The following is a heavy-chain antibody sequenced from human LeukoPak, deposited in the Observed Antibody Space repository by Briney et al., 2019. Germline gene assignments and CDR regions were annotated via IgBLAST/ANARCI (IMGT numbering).Heavy chain of an antibody. D-gene: IGHD5-24*01. CDR1: GFTFSDYY. CDR2: ISSSGSTI. J-gene: IGHJ3*02. Sequence: GGSLRLSCAASGFTFSDYYMSWIRQAPGKGLEWVSYISSSGSTIYYADSVKGRFTISRDNAKNSLYLQMNSLRAEGTAVYYCERDLRGYNYLRQVDAFDIWGQGTMVTVSS. V-gene: IGHV3-11*04. CDR3: ERDLRGYNYLRQVDAFDI.